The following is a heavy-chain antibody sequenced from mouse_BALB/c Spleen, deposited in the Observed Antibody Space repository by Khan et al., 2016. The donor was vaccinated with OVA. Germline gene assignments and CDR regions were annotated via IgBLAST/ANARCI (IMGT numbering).Heavy chain of an antibody. V-gene: IGHV3-8*02. CDR1: GDSITSGY. J-gene: IGHJ3*01. D-gene: IGHD2-14*01. Sequence: EVQLQESGPSLVKPSQTLSLTCSVTGDSITSGYWNWIRKFPGNKLEYMGHIIYTGSTYYNPSLKSRISITRHTSDNQYYLQLNSVTDEDTATYYCARSTYRFAFVYWGQETLVTVSA. CDR3: ARSTYRFAFVY. CDR2: IIYTGST.